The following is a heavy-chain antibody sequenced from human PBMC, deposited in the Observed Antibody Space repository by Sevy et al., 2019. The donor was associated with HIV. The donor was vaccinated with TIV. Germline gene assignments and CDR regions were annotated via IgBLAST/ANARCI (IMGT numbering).Heavy chain of an antibody. Sequence: ASVKVSCKASGYTFSSYGITWVRQAPGQGLEWIGWISANNDNTIYAQKFQGRVIMTTDTSTSTAYMELRSLRSDDTALYYCARDSMPMVQGVIITPYYYAMDVWGQGTTVTVSS. CDR2: ISANNDNT. CDR1: GYTFSSYG. V-gene: IGHV1-18*01. D-gene: IGHD3-10*01. J-gene: IGHJ6*02. CDR3: ARDSMPMVQGVIITPYYYAMDV.